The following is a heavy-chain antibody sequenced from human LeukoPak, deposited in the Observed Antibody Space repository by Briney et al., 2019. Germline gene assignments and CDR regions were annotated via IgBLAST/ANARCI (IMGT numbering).Heavy chain of an antibody. D-gene: IGHD7-27*01. V-gene: IGHV1-69*13. Sequence: ASVKVSCKASGGTFSSYAISWVRQAPGQGLEWMGGIIPIFGTANYAQKFQGRVTITADESTSTAYMELSSLRSEHTAVYYCASHTGDSFRRYYYYGMDVWGKGTTVTVSS. CDR2: IIPIFGTA. CDR1: GGTFSSYA. J-gene: IGHJ6*04. CDR3: ASHTGDSFRRYYYYGMDV.